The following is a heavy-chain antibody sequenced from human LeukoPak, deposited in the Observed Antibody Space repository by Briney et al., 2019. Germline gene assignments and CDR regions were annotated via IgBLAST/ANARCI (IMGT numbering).Heavy chain of an antibody. CDR3: ARVEILTGYSPGY. CDR2: ISSSGSTI. V-gene: IGHV3-48*03. D-gene: IGHD3-9*01. CDR1: GFTFSSYE. J-gene: IGHJ4*02. Sequence: GGSLRLSCAASGFTFSSYEMNWVRQAPGKGLEWVSYISSSGSTIYYADSVKGRFTISRDNAKNSLYLQMNSLRAEDTAVYYCARVEILTGYSPGYWGQGTLVTVSS.